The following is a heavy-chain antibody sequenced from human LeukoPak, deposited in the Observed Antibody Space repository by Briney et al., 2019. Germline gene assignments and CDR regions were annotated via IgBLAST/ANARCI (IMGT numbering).Heavy chain of an antibody. J-gene: IGHJ4*02. V-gene: IGHV1-8*01. CDR3: ARVSRRYCSSTSCYFDY. D-gene: IGHD2-2*01. Sequence: GASVKVSCKASGYTFTSYDINWVRQATGRGLEWMGWMNPNSGNTGYAQKFQGRVTMTRNTSISTAYMELSSLRSEDTAVYYCARVSRRYCSSTSCYFDYWGQGTLVTVSS. CDR2: MNPNSGNT. CDR1: GYTFTSYD.